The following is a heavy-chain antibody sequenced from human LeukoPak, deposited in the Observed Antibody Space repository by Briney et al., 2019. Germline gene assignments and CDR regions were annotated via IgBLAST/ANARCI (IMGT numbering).Heavy chain of an antibody. Sequence: SETLSLTCAVYGGSFSGYYWSWIRQPPGKGLEWIGEINHSGSTNYIPSLKSRVTISVDTSKNQFSLKLSSVTAADTAVYYCARVGLAVSPIDYWGQGTLVTVSS. CDR1: GGSFSGYY. CDR2: INHSGST. CDR3: ARVGLAVSPIDY. V-gene: IGHV4-34*01. D-gene: IGHD4-17*01. J-gene: IGHJ4*02.